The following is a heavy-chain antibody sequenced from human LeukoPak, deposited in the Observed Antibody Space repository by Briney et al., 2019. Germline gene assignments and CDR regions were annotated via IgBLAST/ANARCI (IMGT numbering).Heavy chain of an antibody. CDR2: IDPSDPYT. V-gene: IGHV5-10-1*01. CDR3: ARPMAGSGGYYYYDMDV. J-gene: IGHJ6*02. D-gene: IGHD2-8*01. CDR1: GYSFTSYW. Sequence: GESLKISCKDSGYSFTSYWISWVRPMPGKGLEWMGSIDPSDPYTNYSPSFQGHVTISADKSISTAYLQWSSLKASDTATYYCARPMAGSGGYYYYDMDVWGQGTTVIVSS.